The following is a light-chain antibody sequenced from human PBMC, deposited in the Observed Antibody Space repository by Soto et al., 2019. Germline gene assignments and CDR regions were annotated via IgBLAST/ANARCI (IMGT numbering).Light chain of an antibody. J-gene: IGKJ4*01. CDR3: HQRYNWLT. CDR2: GAS. Sequence: IVLTQSPATLSLSPGERATLSCRARQTVSTYLSWYQHKPGQAPRLLIYGASKRATGIPARFGGSGSGTDFTLTISSLEPEDSAVYYCHQRYNWLTFGGGTKVEIK. V-gene: IGKV3-11*01. CDR1: QTVSTY.